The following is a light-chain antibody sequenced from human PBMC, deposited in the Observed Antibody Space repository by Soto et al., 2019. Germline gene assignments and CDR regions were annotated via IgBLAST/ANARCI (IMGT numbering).Light chain of an antibody. CDR1: QSVSSRN. CDR2: GAS. V-gene: IGKV3-20*01. CDR3: QQYGSSPET. J-gene: IGKJ2*01. Sequence: EIVLTQSPGTLSLSPGERATLSCRASQSVSSRNLAWYQQKPGQAPRLLIYGASSRATGIPDRFSGSGSGTDFALTMSRLEPEDFAVYSCQQYGSSPETFGQGTKLEIK.